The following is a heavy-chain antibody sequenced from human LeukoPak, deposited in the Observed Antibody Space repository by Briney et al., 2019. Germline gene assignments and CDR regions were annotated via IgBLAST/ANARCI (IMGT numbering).Heavy chain of an antibody. J-gene: IGHJ4*02. CDR2: IYYSGST. V-gene: IGHV4-39*01. CDR3: ARKHSTWTTRGYFAY. D-gene: IGHD6-13*01. CDR1: GGSMTSGNYY. Sequence: SETLSLTCTVSGGSMTSGNYYWGWIRQPPGKGLEWIGSIYYSGSTYCNPPLKSRVTISVDTSKNQFSLKLRSVTAADTAVYYCARKHSTWTTRGYFAYWGQGTLVTVSS.